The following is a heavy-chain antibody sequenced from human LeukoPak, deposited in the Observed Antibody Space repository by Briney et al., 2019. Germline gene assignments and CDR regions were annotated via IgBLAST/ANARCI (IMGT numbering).Heavy chain of an antibody. CDR3: ARAPVLCSSTSCYDQYFDY. V-gene: IGHV3-33*01. D-gene: IGHD2-2*01. CDR1: GFTFSSYG. J-gene: IGHJ4*02. CDR2: IWYDGSNK. Sequence: GGSLRLSCAASGFTFSSYGMHWVRQAPGKGLEWVAVIWYDGSNKYCADSVKGRFTISRDNSKNTLYLQMNSLRAEDTAVYYCARAPVLCSSTSCYDQYFDYWGQGTLVTVSS.